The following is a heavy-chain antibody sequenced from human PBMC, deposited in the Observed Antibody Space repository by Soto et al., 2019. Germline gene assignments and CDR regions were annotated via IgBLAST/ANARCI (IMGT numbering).Heavy chain of an antibody. Sequence: QVQLQESGPGLVKPSQTLSLTCTVSGGSISSGGYYWSWIRQHPGKGLEWIGYIYYSGSTYYNPSLKSGVTISVDTSKNQFSLKLSSVTAADTAVYYCARDFGYGYSGYYYYYGMDVWGQGTTVTVSS. J-gene: IGHJ6*02. V-gene: IGHV4-31*03. CDR3: ARDFGYGYSGYYYYYGMDV. CDR2: IYYSGST. D-gene: IGHD5-18*01. CDR1: GGSISSGGYY.